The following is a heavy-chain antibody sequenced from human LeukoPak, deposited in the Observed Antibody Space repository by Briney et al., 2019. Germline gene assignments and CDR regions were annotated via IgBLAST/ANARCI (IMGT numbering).Heavy chain of an antibody. D-gene: IGHD6-13*01. CDR2: IKQDGSEK. CDR3: ARGDSTRRDYYYYYYMDV. J-gene: IGHJ6*03. Sequence: GGSLRLSCAASGFTFNSYGMHWVRQAPGKGLEWVANIKQDGSEKYYVDSVKGRFTISRDNAKNSLYLQMNSLRAEDTALYYCARGDSTRRDYYYYYYMDVWGKGTTVTVSS. CDR1: GFTFNSYG. V-gene: IGHV3-7*03.